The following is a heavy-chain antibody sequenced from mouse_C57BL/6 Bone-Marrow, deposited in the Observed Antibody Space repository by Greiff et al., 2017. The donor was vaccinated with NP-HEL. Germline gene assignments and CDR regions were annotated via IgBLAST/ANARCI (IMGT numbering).Heavy chain of an antibody. V-gene: IGHV5-4*03. CDR1: GFTFSSYA. D-gene: IGHD1-1*01. CDR2: ISDGGSYT. CDR3: AAPEGNYGSSYWFAY. J-gene: IGHJ3*01. Sequence: DVMLVESGGGLVKPGGSLKLSCAASGFTFSSYAMSWVRQTPEKRLEWVATISDGGSYTYYPDNVKGRFTISRDNAKNNLYLQMSHLKSEDTAMYYCAAPEGNYGSSYWFAYWGQGTLVTVSA.